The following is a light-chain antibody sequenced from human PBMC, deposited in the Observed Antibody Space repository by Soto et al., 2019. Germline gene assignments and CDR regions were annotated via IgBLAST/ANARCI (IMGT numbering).Light chain of an antibody. CDR3: QQRNSWPPIT. Sequence: EIVLTQSPVTLSLSPGERATLSCRASQSVMTYLAWYQVKPGQALRLLIYDASSRASGVPARFSGSGSGTDFTLTISSLEPEDFALYYCQQRNSWPPITFGQGTRLEIK. V-gene: IGKV3-11*01. J-gene: IGKJ5*01. CDR1: QSVMTY. CDR2: DAS.